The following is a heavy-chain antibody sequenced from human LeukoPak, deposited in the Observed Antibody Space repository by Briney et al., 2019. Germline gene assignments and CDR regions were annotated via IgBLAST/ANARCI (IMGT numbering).Heavy chain of an antibody. V-gene: IGHV3-15*01. D-gene: IGHD3-9*01. Sequence: GGSLRLSCAASGFTFSSYWMSWVRQAPGKGLEWVGRIKRKTDGGTTDYAAPVKGRFTISRDDSKNTLYLQMNSLKTEDTAVYYCTTDLTGYYFFDYWGQGTLVTVSS. J-gene: IGHJ4*02. CDR3: TTDLTGYYFFDY. CDR2: IKRKTDGGTT. CDR1: GFTFSSYW.